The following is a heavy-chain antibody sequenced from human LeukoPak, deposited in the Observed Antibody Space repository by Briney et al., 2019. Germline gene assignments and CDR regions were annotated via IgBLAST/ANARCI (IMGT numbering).Heavy chain of an antibody. Sequence: GSLRLSCAASGFAFSDYWMSWVRQAPGKGLEWVAEIKPDGSEKYYVDSVKGRFTISRDKAKNSLYLQMNSLRDEDTAVYYCARGGYSYGHDYWGQGTLVTVSS. CDR2: IKPDGSEK. CDR3: ARGGYSYGHDY. CDR1: GFAFSDYW. D-gene: IGHD5-18*01. V-gene: IGHV3-7*01. J-gene: IGHJ4*02.